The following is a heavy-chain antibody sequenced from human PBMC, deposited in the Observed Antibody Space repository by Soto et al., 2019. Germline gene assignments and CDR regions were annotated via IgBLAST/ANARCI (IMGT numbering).Heavy chain of an antibody. Sequence: QVQLVQSGAEVKKPGSSVRVSCKASGGTLRTFPISWVRQAPGQGLEWMGGIIPILRTPNYAQKFQGRLTINADESTSTAYMALSSLRSEDTAMYYCARDRSCENYRLSWVAGLDMWGPATMVTVSS. CDR3: ARDRSCENYRLSWVAGLDM. CDR1: GGTLRTFP. D-gene: IGHD3-10*01. V-gene: IGHV1-69*01. J-gene: IGHJ3*02. CDR2: IIPILRTP.